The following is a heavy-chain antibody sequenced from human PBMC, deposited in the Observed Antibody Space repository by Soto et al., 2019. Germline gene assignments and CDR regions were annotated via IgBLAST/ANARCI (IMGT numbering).Heavy chain of an antibody. J-gene: IGHJ4*02. CDR3: AHVYGGYDNFDY. V-gene: IGHV2-5*02. D-gene: IGHD5-12*01. CDR1: GFSLSTSGVG. CDR2: IYWDDDK. Sequence: QITLKESGPTLVKPTQTLTLTCTFSGFSLSTSGVGVGWIRQPPGKALEWLALIYWDDDKRYSPSLKSRLTITKDTSKHQVVLTMTNMDPVDTATDYCAHVYGGYDNFDYWGQGTLVTVSS.